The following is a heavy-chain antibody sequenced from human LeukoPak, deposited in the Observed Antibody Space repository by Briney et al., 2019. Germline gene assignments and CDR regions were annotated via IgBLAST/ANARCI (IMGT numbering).Heavy chain of an antibody. J-gene: IGHJ4*02. V-gene: IGHV4-30-2*01. CDR3: ARLVAATGNFDY. Sequence: SQTQSLICAVSGGSISSGGYSWSWIRQPPGKGLEWIGYIYHSGSTYYNPSLKSRVTISVDRSKNQFSLKLSSVTAADTAVYYCARLVAATGNFDYWGQGTLVTVSS. CDR2: IYHSGST. CDR1: GGSISSGGYS. D-gene: IGHD6-13*01.